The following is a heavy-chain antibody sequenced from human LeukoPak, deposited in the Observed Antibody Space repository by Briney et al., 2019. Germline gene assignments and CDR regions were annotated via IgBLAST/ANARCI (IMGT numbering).Heavy chain of an antibody. D-gene: IGHD3-22*01. CDR3: ARARYYESSGPHKYYFDY. Sequence: PSETLSLTCTVSGGSISSYYWSWIRQPPGKGLEWIGYIYYSGSTNYNPSLKSRVTISVDTSKNQFSLKLSSVTAADTAVYYCARARYYESSGPHKYYFDYWGQGTLVTVSS. J-gene: IGHJ4*02. CDR2: IYYSGST. V-gene: IGHV4-59*01. CDR1: GGSISSYY.